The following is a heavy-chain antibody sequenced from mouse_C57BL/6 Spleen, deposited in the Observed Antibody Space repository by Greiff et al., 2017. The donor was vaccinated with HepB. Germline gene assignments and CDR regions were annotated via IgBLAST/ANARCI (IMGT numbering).Heavy chain of an antibody. CDR2: IYPGSGNT. CDR1: GYTFTDYY. V-gene: IGHV1-76*01. D-gene: IGHD2-4*01. J-gene: IGHJ2*01. CDR3: AREGLRRGYFDY. Sequence: VQLQQSGAELVRPGASVKLSCKASGYTFTDYYINWVKQRPGQGLEWIARIYPGSGNTYYNEKFKGKATLTAEKSSSTAYMQLSSLTSEDSAVYFCAREGLRRGYFDYWGQGTTLTVSS.